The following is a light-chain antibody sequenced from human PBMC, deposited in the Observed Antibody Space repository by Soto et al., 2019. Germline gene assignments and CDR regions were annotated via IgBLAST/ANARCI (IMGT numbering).Light chain of an antibody. J-gene: IGKJ4*01. CDR3: QRDYSFPLT. V-gene: IGKV1-5*03. Sequence: DIQMTQSPSTLSASVGDRVAITCRASRNINNLLAWYQQKPGKAPKLLIYKASSLESGVPSRFRGSGSGTDFTLTISSLQTDDCATYYYQRDYSFPLTFGGGTKVEIK. CDR2: KAS. CDR1: RNINNL.